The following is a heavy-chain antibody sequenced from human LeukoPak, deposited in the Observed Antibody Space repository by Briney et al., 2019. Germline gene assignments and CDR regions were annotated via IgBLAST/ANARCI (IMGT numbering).Heavy chain of an antibody. Sequence: PSETLSLTCTVSGDSISSGDYYWSWIRQPAGKGLEWIGRISSSGSTNYNPSLKSRVTKSVDTSKNQFSLKLSSVTAADMAVYFCARGPYSYDSSGAFDIWGQGTMVTVSS. J-gene: IGHJ3*02. D-gene: IGHD3-22*01. CDR3: ARGPYSYDSSGAFDI. V-gene: IGHV4-61*02. CDR1: GDSISSGDYY. CDR2: ISSSGST.